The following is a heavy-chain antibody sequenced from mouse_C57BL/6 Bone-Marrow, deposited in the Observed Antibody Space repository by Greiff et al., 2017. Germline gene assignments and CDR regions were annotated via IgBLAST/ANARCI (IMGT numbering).Heavy chain of an antibody. CDR3: TTEYDYDRAWFAY. Sequence: VQLQQSGAELVRPGASVKLSCTASGFNIKDDYMHWVKQRPEQGLEWIGWIDPENGDTEYASKFQGKATITADTSSNTAYLPLSVLTSEDTAVYYCTTEYDYDRAWFAYWGQGTLVTVSA. D-gene: IGHD2-4*01. CDR1: GFNIKDDY. V-gene: IGHV14-4*01. J-gene: IGHJ3*01. CDR2: IDPENGDT.